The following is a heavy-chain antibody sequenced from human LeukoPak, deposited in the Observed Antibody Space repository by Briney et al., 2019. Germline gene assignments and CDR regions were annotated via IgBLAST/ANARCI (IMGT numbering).Heavy chain of an antibody. CDR2: IYHGGST. J-gene: IGHJ4*02. CDR1: GGSISSGGYS. CDR3: ARAGFMITFGGVIALHPFDY. D-gene: IGHD3-16*02. V-gene: IGHV4-30-2*01. Sequence: KPSETLSLTCAVPGGSISSGGYSWSWIRQPPGKGLEWIGYIYHGGSTYYNPSRKSRVTISVDRSKNQFSLKLSSVTAADTAVYYCARAGFMITFGGVIALHPFDYWGQGTLVTVSS.